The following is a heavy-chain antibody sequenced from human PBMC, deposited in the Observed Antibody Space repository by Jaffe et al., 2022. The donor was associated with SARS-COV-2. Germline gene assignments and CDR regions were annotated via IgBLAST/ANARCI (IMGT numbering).Heavy chain of an antibody. V-gene: IGHV1-8*01. J-gene: IGHJ6*03. CDR2: MNPNSGNT. D-gene: IGHD6-13*01. Sequence: QVQLVQSGAEVKKPGASVKVSCKASGYTFTSYDINWVRQATGQGLEWMGWMNPNSGNTGYAQKFQGRVTMTRNTSISTAYMELSSLRSEDTAVYYCARGVKQQLVYGLNYYYYYMDVWGKGTTVTVSS. CDR3: ARGVKQQLVYGLNYYYYYMDV. CDR1: GYTFTSYD.